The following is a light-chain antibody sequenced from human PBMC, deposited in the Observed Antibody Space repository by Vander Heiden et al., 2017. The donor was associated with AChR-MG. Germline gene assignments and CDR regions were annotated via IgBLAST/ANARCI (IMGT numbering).Light chain of an antibody. V-gene: IGLV2-14*03. Sequence: QSALTQPASVSRSPGQSITISCTGTSSDVGGYNYVSWNQQHPGKAPKIMIYDVSNRPSGVSNRFSGSKSDNTASLTISVLQAEDEAGYYCSSYTISSTRVFGGGTKLTVL. CDR3: SSYTISSTRV. J-gene: IGLJ3*02. CDR1: SSDVGGYNY. CDR2: DVS.